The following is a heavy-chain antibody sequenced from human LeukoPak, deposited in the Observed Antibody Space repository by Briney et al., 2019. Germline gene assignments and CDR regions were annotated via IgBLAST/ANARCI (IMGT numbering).Heavy chain of an antibody. CDR3: ASGSWGSSVHFDA. Sequence: GGSRRLSWAAARLTLSSNWMQWVRHPPGEVRGWVARIKGEVSATTHADSMTRRITITRDNAKNRVYLPMDRPRAEDTAVYYCASGSWGSSVHFDAWGQGVLVTVS. V-gene: IGHV3-74*03. J-gene: IGHJ4*02. D-gene: IGHD3-16*01. CDR2: IKGEVSAT. CDR1: RLTLSSNW.